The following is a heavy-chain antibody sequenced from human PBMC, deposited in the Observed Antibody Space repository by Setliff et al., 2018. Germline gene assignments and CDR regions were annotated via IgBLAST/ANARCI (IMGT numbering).Heavy chain of an antibody. D-gene: IGHD2-21*01. CDR2: INHSGST. Sequence: SETLSLTCTVYGGSFSNYYWSWIRQPPGKGLEWTGEINHSGSTNYNPSLTSRVTISVDTSKNQVSLKMSSVTAADTAVYYCASHVVMEPATPDVFDCWGQGTLVTVSS. CDR1: GGSFSNYY. J-gene: IGHJ4*02. V-gene: IGHV4-34*01. CDR3: ASHVVMEPATPDVFDC.